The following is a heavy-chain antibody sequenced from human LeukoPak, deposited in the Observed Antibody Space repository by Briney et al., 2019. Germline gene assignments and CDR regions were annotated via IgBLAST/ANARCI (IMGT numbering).Heavy chain of an antibody. Sequence: ASVKVSCMVSGYTLTELSMHWVRQAPGKGLEWMGGFDPEDGETIYAQKFQGRVTMTEDTSTDTAYMELSSLRSEDTAVYYCASNTIFGSGSDHRWGQGTLVTVSS. CDR3: ASNTIFGSGSDHR. CDR1: GYTLTELS. V-gene: IGHV1-24*01. J-gene: IGHJ5*02. CDR2: FDPEDGET. D-gene: IGHD3-3*01.